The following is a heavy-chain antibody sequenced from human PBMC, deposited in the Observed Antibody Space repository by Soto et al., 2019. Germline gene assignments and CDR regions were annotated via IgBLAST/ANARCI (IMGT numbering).Heavy chain of an antibody. V-gene: IGHV3-7*01. CDR3: ARGESGWYSYYYYGMGV. CDR1: GFTFSSYW. J-gene: IGHJ6*02. D-gene: IGHD6-19*01. Sequence: GGSLRLSCAASGFTFSSYWMSWVRQAPGKGLEWVANIKQDGSEKYYVDSVKGRFTISRDNAKNSLYLQMNSLRAEDTAVYYCARGESGWYSYYYYGMGVWGQGTTVTVSS. CDR2: IKQDGSEK.